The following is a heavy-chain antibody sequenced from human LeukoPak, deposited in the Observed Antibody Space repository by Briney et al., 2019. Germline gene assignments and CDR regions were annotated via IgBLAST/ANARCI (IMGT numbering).Heavy chain of an antibody. D-gene: IGHD6-13*01. J-gene: IGHJ4*02. V-gene: IGHV4-59*01. Sequence: SETLSLTCTVSGGSISSYYWSWIRQPPGKGLEWIGYICYSGSTNYNPSLKGRVTISVDTSKNQFSLKLSSVTAADTAVYYCARLYSSSLGRVFDYWGQGTLVTVSS. CDR2: ICYSGST. CDR1: GGSISSYY. CDR3: ARLYSSSLGRVFDY.